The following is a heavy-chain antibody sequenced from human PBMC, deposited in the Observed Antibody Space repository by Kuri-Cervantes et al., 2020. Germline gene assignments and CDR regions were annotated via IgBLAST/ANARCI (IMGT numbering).Heavy chain of an antibody. CDR1: GFTFSSYS. CDR3: ARDMRSGGYYYYGMDV. J-gene: IGHJ6*02. V-gene: IGHV3-48*04. CDR2: ISSSSSTI. Sequence: ETLSLTCAASGFTFSSYSMNWVRQAPGKGLEWVSYISSSSSTIYYADSVKGRFTISRDNAKNSLYLQMNSLRAEDTAVYYCARDMRSGGYYYYGMDVWGQGTTVTVSS. D-gene: IGHD4-23*01.